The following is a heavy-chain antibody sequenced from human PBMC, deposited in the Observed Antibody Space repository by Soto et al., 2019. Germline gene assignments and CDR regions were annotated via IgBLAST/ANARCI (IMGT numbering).Heavy chain of an antibody. J-gene: IGHJ4*02. CDR1: EFTFSTYS. V-gene: IGHV3-48*02. D-gene: IGHD2-2*01. CDR3: ARDSCRNTSCAANY. Sequence: AGSLRLSCAGSEFTFSTYSMNWVRHAPGKGLEWISYISSTGSNIYYADSVKGRFTISRDNARNSLYLQMNSLRDEDTAVYYCARDSCRNTSCAANYWGQGTLVTVSS. CDR2: ISSTGSNI.